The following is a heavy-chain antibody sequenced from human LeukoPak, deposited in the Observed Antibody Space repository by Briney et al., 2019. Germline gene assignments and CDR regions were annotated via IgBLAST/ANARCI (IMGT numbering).Heavy chain of an antibody. J-gene: IGHJ4*02. D-gene: IGHD5-18*01. CDR2: ISSSSSYI. CDR3: AKERGYSYTEIDY. CDR1: GFTFSSYS. V-gene: IGHV3-21*04. Sequence: PGGSLRLSSAASGFTFSSYSMNWVRQAPGKGLEWVSSISSSSSYIYYADSVKGRFTISRDNSKNTLYLQMNSLRAEDTAVYYCAKERGYSYTEIDYWGQGTLVTVSS.